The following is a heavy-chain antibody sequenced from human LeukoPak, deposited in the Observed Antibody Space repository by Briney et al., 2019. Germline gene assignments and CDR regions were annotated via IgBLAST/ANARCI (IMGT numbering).Heavy chain of an antibody. Sequence: SETLSLTCTVSGGSIRSSGYYWALIRQPPGKWLESIANIYYSGNTYYNPSLKSRVTISVDTSKNQFSLKLTSVTAADTAVYYCARHRVYDWNYPIWFDPWGQGTLVTVSS. CDR3: ARHRVYDWNYPIWFDP. D-gene: IGHD3-16*01. V-gene: IGHV4-39*01. J-gene: IGHJ5*02. CDR2: IYYSGNT. CDR1: GGSIRSSGYY.